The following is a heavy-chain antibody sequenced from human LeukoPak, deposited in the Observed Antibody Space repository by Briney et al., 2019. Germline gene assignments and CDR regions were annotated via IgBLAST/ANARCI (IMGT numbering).Heavy chain of an antibody. J-gene: IGHJ5*02. D-gene: IGHD4-17*01. CDR2: ISSSSSTI. CDR1: GFTFSSYS. Sequence: GGSLRLSCAASGFTFSSYSMNWVRQAPGKGLEWVSYISSSSSTIYYADSVKGRFTISRDNAKNSLYLQMNSLRAEDTAVYYCARARNYGDYVWFTAWFDPWGQGTLVTVSS. CDR3: ARARNYGDYVWFTAWFDP. V-gene: IGHV3-48*01.